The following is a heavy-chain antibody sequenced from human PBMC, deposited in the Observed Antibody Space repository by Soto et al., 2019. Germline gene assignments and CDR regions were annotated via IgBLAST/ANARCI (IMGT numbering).Heavy chain of an antibody. J-gene: IGHJ6*01. Sequence: QVQLQESGPGLVKPSETLSLTCTVSGGSISSYDWSWIRQPPGRGLEWIGYIYYSGSTNYNPSLKSRVNIYVDTSKNQFSLKLSSVTAADTAVYYCARETLRRDDGMDVWGQGTTVTVSS. V-gene: IGHV4-59*01. D-gene: IGHD4-17*01. CDR2: IYYSGST. CDR3: ARETLRRDDGMDV. CDR1: GGSISSYD.